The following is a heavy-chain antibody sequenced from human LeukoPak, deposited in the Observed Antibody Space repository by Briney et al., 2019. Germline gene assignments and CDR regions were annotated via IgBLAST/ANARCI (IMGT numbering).Heavy chain of an antibody. J-gene: IGHJ4*02. CDR3: ARQERFDY. CDR1: GGSISSSSYY. Sequence: SSETLSLTCTVSGGSISSSSYYWGWIRQPPGKGLEWIGNIYYSGSTYYNPSLKSRVTISVDTSKNQFSLKLSSVTAADTAVYYCARQERFDYWGQGTLVTVSS. V-gene: IGHV4-39*07. CDR2: IYYSGST. D-gene: IGHD5-24*01.